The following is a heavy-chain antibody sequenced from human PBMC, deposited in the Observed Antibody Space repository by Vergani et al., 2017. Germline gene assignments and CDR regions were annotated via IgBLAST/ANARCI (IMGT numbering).Heavy chain of an antibody. CDR3: ARGANARITMEVVTYYMDV. V-gene: IGHV4-59*12. J-gene: IGHJ6*03. Sequence: QVQLQESGPGLVKPSETLSLTCTVSGGSISSYYWSWIRQPPGKGLEWIGYIYYSGSTNYNPSLKSRVTISVDTSKNLFTLKQSSVTTADTAVYYCARGANARITMEVVTYYMDVWGEGTTITVSS. CDR1: GGSISSYY. D-gene: IGHD3-22*01. CDR2: IYYSGST.